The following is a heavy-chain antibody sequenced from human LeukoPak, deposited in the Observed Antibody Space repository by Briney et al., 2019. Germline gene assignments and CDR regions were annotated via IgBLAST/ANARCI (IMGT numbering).Heavy chain of an antibody. Sequence: GGSLRLSCAASGFTVSSNYMSWVRRAPGKRLEWVSVIYSGGSTYYADSVKGRFTISRDNSKNTLYLQMNSLRAEDTAVYYCYAHGSGSYWAIGYWGQGTLVTVSS. V-gene: IGHV3-53*01. CDR2: IYSGGST. CDR3: YAHGSGSYWAIGY. CDR1: GFTVSSNY. J-gene: IGHJ4*02. D-gene: IGHD3-10*01.